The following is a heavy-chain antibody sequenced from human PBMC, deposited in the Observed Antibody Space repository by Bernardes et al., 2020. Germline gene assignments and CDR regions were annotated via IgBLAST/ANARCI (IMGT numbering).Heavy chain of an antibody. Sequence: GGSLRLSCAASGFTVSSNYMSWVRQAPGKGLEWVSVIYSGGSTYYADSVKGRFTISRDNSKNTLYLQMNSLRAEDTAVYYCARVEAAAGYYYYYYMDVWGKGTTVTVSS. J-gene: IGHJ6*03. V-gene: IGHV3-53*01. D-gene: IGHD6-13*01. CDR3: ARVEAAAGYYYYYYMDV. CDR1: GFTVSSNY. CDR2: IYSGGST.